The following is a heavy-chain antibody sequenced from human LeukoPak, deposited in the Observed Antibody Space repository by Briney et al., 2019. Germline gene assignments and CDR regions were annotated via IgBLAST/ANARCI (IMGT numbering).Heavy chain of an antibody. D-gene: IGHD1-26*01. CDR2: IQEDGSEK. J-gene: IGHJ4*02. CDR3: ATYSGAHHKTFDY. V-gene: IGHV3-7*01. CDR1: GFTFSNYG. Sequence: GGSLRLSCADSGFTFSNYGMSWVRQAPGKGLEWVAHIQEDGSEKYYLDSVGGRFTISRDNAKAYLYLQLNSLSVDDTAVYYCATYSGAHHKTFDYWGRGTLVTVSS.